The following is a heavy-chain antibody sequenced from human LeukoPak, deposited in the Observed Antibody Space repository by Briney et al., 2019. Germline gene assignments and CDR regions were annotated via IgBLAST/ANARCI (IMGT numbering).Heavy chain of an antibody. V-gene: IGHV4-59*01. J-gene: IGHJ5*02. Sequence: PSGTLSLTCTVSGGSISSYYWSWIRQPPGKGLEWIGEIYHSGSTNYNPSLKSRVTISVDTSKNQFSLNLSSVTAADTAVYYCARGAVAGKMSWFDPWGQGTLVTVSS. CDR1: GGSISSYY. CDR3: ARGAVAGKMSWFDP. CDR2: IYHSGST. D-gene: IGHD6-19*01.